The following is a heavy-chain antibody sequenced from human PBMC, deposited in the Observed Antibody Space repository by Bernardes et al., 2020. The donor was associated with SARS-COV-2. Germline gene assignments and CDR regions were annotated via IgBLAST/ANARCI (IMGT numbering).Heavy chain of an antibody. J-gene: IGHJ4*02. D-gene: IGHD2-15*01. V-gene: IGHV3-74*01. CDR2: IEKDGSVI. CDR1: GLSNYW. Sequence: GGSLIRSCVAPGLSNYWMHWVRQAPGQGLVWVSRIEKDGSVIDYADSVRGRFTIFRDNARDTLYLQMDSLTADDTAVYYCARDFGGPSDYWGQGNLVTVSS. CDR3: ARDFGGPSDY.